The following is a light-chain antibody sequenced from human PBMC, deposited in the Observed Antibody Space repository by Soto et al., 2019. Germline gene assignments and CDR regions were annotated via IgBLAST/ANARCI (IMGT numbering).Light chain of an antibody. Sequence: DVQMTQSPSSLSASVGDRVTITCQASQDISTYLNWYQQKPGKAPGLLIFDASYLQTGVASRFSGSGSGTDFTLTISSLQPEDIATYYCQQYDNVPPYTFGQGTKLEI. CDR1: QDISTY. J-gene: IGKJ2*01. CDR2: DAS. CDR3: QQYDNVPPYT. V-gene: IGKV1-33*01.